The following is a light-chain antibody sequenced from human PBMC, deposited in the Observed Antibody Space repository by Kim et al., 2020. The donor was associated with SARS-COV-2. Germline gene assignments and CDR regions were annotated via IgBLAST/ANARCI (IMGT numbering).Light chain of an antibody. J-gene: IGKJ2*01. Sequence: DIQMTQSPYTLSASVGDRVTITCRASQTISSWLAWYQQKLGKAPKLLIYDASRLESGVPSRFSGSGSGTEFTLTISSLQPDDFATYYCQDYHSNPRTFGQGTKLEI. CDR3: QDYHSNPRT. V-gene: IGKV1-5*01. CDR2: DAS. CDR1: QTISSW.